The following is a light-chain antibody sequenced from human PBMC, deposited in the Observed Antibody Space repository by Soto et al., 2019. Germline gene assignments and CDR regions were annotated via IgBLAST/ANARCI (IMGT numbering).Light chain of an antibody. CDR2: ADN. J-gene: IGLJ1*01. CDR3: QSYDTTNYV. Sequence: NFMLTQPHSVSGSPGRTVTISCTRSSGSIASNYVQWYQQRPGSSPTTLIYADNQRPSGVPDRFSGSIDRSSNSASLTISGLKTEDEADYYCQSYDTTNYVFGTGTKVTVL. CDR1: SGSIASNY. V-gene: IGLV6-57*01.